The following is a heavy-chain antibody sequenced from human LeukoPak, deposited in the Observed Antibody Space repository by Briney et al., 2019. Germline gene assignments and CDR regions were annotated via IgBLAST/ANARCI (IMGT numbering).Heavy chain of an antibody. CDR3: ASGLVGATGDY. Sequence: PGGSLRLSCAASGFTFSSYGMHWVRQAPGKGLEWVAVISYGGSNKYYADSVKGRFTISRDNSKNTLYLQMNSLRAEDTAVYYCASGLVGATGDYWGQGTLVTVSS. J-gene: IGHJ4*02. D-gene: IGHD1-26*01. CDR2: ISYGGSNK. CDR1: GFTFSSYG. V-gene: IGHV3-30*03.